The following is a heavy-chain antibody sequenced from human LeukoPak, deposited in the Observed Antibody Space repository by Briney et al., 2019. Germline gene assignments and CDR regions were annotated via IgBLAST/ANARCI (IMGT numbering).Heavy chain of an antibody. D-gene: IGHD4-17*01. V-gene: IGHV3-11*01. Sequence: PGGSLRLSCAASGFTFNDYYMSWIRQAPGKGLEWVSYISSSGSTIYYADSVKGRFTISRDNAKNSLYLQMNSLRAEDTAVYYCARFATSTVTTFTYYYYGMDVWGQGTTVTVSS. CDR3: ARFATSTVTTFTYYYYGMDV. CDR2: ISSSGSTI. CDR1: GFTFNDYY. J-gene: IGHJ6*02.